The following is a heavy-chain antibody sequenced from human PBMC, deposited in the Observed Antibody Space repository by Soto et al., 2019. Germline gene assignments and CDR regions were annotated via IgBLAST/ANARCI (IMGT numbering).Heavy chain of an antibody. CDR3: ARGGGDYGDYLDY. J-gene: IGHJ4*02. V-gene: IGHV3-74*01. D-gene: IGHD4-17*01. CDR2: INTAGTTT. CDR1: GFSFSTYW. Sequence: ELQLVESGGGLVQPGGSLRLSCVASGFSFSTYWMHWVRQAPGKGLVWVSRINTAGTTTPYADSVTGRFTISRDNAKNTLYLQMNSRRAEETAVYYCARGGGDYGDYLDYWGQGALVTVSS.